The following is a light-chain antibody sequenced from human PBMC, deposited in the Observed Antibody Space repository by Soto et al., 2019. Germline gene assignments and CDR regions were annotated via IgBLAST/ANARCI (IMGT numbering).Light chain of an antibody. CDR3: LQYNTYPWT. V-gene: IGKV1-17*01. J-gene: IGKJ1*01. CDR1: QGIRND. CDR2: AAS. Sequence: DIQMTQSPSSLSASVGDRVTITCRASQGIRNDLSWYQQKPGKAPKRLIYAASTLHSGVPSRISGSGSGTEFTLTISSLQPEDFATYYCLQYNTYPWTFGQGTKVEIK.